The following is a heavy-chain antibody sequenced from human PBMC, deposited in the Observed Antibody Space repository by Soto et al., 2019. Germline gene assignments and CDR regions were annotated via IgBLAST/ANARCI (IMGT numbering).Heavy chain of an antibody. CDR1: GHSFTSYW. J-gene: IGHJ3*02. D-gene: IGHD3-22*01. V-gene: IGHV5-51*01. CDR3: ARCYYDSSGYYYVDAFDI. Sequence: PGESLKISCKGSGHSFTSYWIGWVRQMPGKGLEWMGIIYPGDSDTRYSPSFQGQVTISADKSISTAYLQWSSLKASDTAMYYCARCYYDSSGYYYVDAFDIWGQGTMVTVSS. CDR2: IYPGDSDT.